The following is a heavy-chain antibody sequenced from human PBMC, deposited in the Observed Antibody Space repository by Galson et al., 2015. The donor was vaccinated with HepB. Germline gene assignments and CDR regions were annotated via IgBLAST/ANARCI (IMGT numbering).Heavy chain of an antibody. J-gene: IGHJ6*02. CDR2: INPSGGST. CDR1: GYTFTSYY. CDR3: ARDHDTISFGDYYYYYGMDV. V-gene: IGHV1-46*01. D-gene: IGHD3-16*01. Sequence: SVKVSCKASGYTFTSYYMHWVRQAPGQGLEWMGIINPSGGSTSYAQKFQGRVTMTRDTSTSTVYMELSSLRSEDTAVYYCARDHDTISFGDYYYYYGMDVWGQGTTVTVSS.